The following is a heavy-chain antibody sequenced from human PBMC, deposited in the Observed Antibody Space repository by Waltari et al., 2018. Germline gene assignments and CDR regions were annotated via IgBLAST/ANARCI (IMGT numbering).Heavy chain of an antibody. Sequence: QVQLQESGPGLVKPSQTLSLTCTVSGGSISSGGYYWSWIRQHPGKGLEWIGSIYHSGSTYYNPSLKSRVTISVDTSKNQFSLKLSSVTAADTAVYYCARCAIFGVADPPWYFDLWGRGTLVTVSS. D-gene: IGHD3-3*01. CDR1: GGSISSGGYY. V-gene: IGHV4-39*07. CDR2: IYHSGST. J-gene: IGHJ2*01. CDR3: ARCAIFGVADPPWYFDL.